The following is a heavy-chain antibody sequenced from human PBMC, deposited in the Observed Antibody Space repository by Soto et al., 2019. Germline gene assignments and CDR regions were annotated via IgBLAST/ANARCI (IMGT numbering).Heavy chain of an antibody. D-gene: IGHD5-12*01. Sequence: QVQLQESGPGLVKPSQTLSLTCTVSGGSISSGGYYWSWIRQHPGKGLEWIGYIYYSGNTYYNPYLKSRDTISVDTTENQFSLKLSSVTAADTAVYYCASGRDGYNDYWGQGTLVTVSS. CDR1: GGSISSGGYY. CDR3: ASGRDGYNDY. V-gene: IGHV4-31*03. J-gene: IGHJ4*02. CDR2: IYYSGNT.